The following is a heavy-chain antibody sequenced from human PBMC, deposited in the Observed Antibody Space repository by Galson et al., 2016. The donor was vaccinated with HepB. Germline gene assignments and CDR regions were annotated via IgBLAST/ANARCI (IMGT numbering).Heavy chain of an antibody. CDR2: IYSGGST. CDR1: GFTVSSNY. CDR3: ARNTATARVWGHYYYYMDV. J-gene: IGHJ6*03. D-gene: IGHD3-16*01. V-gene: IGHV3-53*01. Sequence: SLRLSCAASGFTVSSNYLSWVRQAPGKGLEWVSVIYSGGSTYYAEHVRGRFTTSRDNSKNILYLQMNSLRAEDTAVYYCARNTATARVWGHYYYYMDVWGKGTTVTVSS.